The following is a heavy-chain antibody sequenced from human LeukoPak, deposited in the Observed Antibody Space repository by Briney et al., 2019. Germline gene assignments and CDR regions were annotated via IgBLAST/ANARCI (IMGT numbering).Heavy chain of an antibody. V-gene: IGHV3-74*01. J-gene: IGHJ4*02. CDR3: AKVASLCTSTSCVRGGFDY. CDR2: INSDGSST. D-gene: IGHD2-2*01. CDR1: GFTFSSYW. Sequence: PGGSLRLSCAASGFTFSSYWMHWGRQAPGKGLVWVSRINSDGSSTSYADSVKGRFTISRDNAKNTLYLQMNSLRAEDTAKYYCAKVASLCTSTSCVRGGFDYWGQGTLVTVSS.